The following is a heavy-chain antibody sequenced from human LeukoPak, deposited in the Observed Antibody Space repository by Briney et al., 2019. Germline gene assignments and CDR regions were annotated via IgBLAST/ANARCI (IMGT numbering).Heavy chain of an antibody. CDR2: ISYDGSNK. CDR3: AKGPEPYSSSELYFDY. J-gene: IGHJ4*02. V-gene: IGHV3-30*18. CDR1: GFTFSSYG. Sequence: PGRSLRLSCAASGFTFSSYGMHWVRQAPGKGLEWVAVISYDGSNKYYADSVKGRFTISRDNSKNTLYLQMNSLRAEDTAVYYCAKGPEPYSSSELYFDYWGQGTLVTVSS. D-gene: IGHD6-6*01.